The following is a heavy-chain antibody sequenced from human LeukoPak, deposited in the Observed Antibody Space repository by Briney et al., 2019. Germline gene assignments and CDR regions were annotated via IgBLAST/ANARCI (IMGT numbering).Heavy chain of an antibody. Sequence: GGSLRLSCAASGFTFSNYWMNWVRQAPGKGLEWVAKIKQDGSEKNYVDSVKGRFTIARDNAKNSLYLQMNSLRVEDTAVYYCVRDFDYWGQGTLVTVSS. CDR3: VRDFDY. CDR1: GFTFSNYW. J-gene: IGHJ4*02. V-gene: IGHV3-7*01. CDR2: IKQDGSEK.